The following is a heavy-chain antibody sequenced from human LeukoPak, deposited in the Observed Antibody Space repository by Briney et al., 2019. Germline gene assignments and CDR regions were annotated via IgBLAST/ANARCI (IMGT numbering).Heavy chain of an antibody. CDR2: MNPNSDNT. D-gene: IGHD3-22*01. CDR3: ARVYDSSGHYPIDY. V-gene: IGHV1-8*01. CDR1: GYTFTSYD. J-gene: IGHJ4*02. Sequence: ALVKVSCKASGYTFTSYDINWVRQATGQGLEWMGWMNPNSDNTGYARKFQGRVTITRNTSISTAYMELSSLRSEDTAVYYCARVYDSSGHYPIDYWGQGTLVTVSS.